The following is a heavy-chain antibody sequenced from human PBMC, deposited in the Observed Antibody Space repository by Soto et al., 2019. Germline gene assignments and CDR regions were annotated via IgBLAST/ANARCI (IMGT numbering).Heavy chain of an antibody. V-gene: IGHV1-69*06. J-gene: IGHJ4*02. CDR2: IIPIFGTA. CDR3: ARDEAGHYYDSSGQLQSDDY. CDR1: GGTFSSYA. Sequence: QVQLVQSGAEVKKPGSSVKVSCKASGGTFSSYAISWVRQAPGQGHEWMGGIIPIFGTANYAQKFQGRVTITADKSTSTAYMELSSLRSEDTAVYYCARDEAGHYYDSSGQLQSDDYWGQGTLVTVSS. D-gene: IGHD3-22*01.